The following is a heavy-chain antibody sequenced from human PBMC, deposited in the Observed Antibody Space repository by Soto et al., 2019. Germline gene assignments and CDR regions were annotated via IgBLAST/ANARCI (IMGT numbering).Heavy chain of an antibody. CDR2: ISYDGSNK. Sequence: GGSLRLSCAASGFTFSSYAMHWVRQAPGKGLEWVAVISYDGSNKYYADSVKGRFTISRDNSKNTLYLQMNSLRAEDTAVYYCARESVLTGPDGAFDIWGQGTMVTVSS. CDR3: ARESVLTGPDGAFDI. J-gene: IGHJ3*02. CDR1: GFTFSSYA. V-gene: IGHV3-30-3*01. D-gene: IGHD3-9*01.